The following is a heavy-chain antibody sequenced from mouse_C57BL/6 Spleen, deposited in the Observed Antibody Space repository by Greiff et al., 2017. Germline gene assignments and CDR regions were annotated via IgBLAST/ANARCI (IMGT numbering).Heavy chain of an antibody. V-gene: IGHV1-80*01. J-gene: IGHJ2*02. CDR3: AREELAGTRYFDY. D-gene: IGHD4-1*01. CDR1: GYAFSSYW. Sequence: QVQLQQSGAELVKPGASVKISCKASGYAFSSYWMNWVKQRPGKGLEWIGQIYPGDGDTNYNGKFKGQATLTADKSSSTAYMQLSSLPSEDSAVYFCAREELAGTRYFDYWGQGTSLKVPS. CDR2: IYPGDGDT.